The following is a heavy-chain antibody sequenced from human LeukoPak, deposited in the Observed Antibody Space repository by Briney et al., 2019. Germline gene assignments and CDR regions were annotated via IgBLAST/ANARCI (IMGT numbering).Heavy chain of an antibody. Sequence: GGSLRLSCAASGVTFRSYAMSGGPHTPGEGLERVSAISGSGGSTYYADSVKGRFTISRDNSKNTQYLQMNSLRAEDTAVYYCAKGANSSSWYTTPFDYWGQGTLVTVSS. J-gene: IGHJ4*02. V-gene: IGHV3-23*01. CDR3: AKGANSSSWYTTPFDY. CDR2: ISGSGGST. CDR1: GVTFRSYA. D-gene: IGHD6-13*01.